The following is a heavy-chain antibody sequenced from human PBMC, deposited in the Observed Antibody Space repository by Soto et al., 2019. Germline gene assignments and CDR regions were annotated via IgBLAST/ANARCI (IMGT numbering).Heavy chain of an antibody. J-gene: IGHJ4*02. V-gene: IGHV3-23*01. Sequence: PGGSLRLSCAASGFSFSNYAMSWVRQAPGKGLEWVSALSGNGGSTYYADSAKGRFTISRDNSKNTLYLQMSSLRADDTAVYYCAIPTGLTVTGPDYWGQGTMVTVSS. D-gene: IGHD6-19*01. CDR1: GFSFSNYA. CDR3: AIPTGLTVTGPDY. CDR2: LSGNGGST.